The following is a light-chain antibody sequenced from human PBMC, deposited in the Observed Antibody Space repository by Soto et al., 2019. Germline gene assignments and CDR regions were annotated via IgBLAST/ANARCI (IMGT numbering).Light chain of an antibody. V-gene: IGKV1-27*01. Sequence: DIQMTHSPSSLSASVGYRFIITCRASQGIDNYLAWYQKRQGKVPKLLIYAASTLQSGVPSRLSGSGYGTELTITISSMQNEDVESYYCQKYEGAPLTFGGGTQVDIK. J-gene: IGKJ4*01. CDR3: QKYEGAPLT. CDR1: QGIDNY. CDR2: AAS.